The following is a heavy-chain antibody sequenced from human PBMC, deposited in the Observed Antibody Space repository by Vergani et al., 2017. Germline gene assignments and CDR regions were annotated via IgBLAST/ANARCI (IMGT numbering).Heavy chain of an antibody. D-gene: IGHD3-22*01. CDR1: GGSFSGYY. J-gene: IGHJ3*02. Sequence: QVQLQQWGAGLLKPSETLSLTCAVYGGSFSGYYWSWIRQPPGKGLEWIGYIYYSGSTNYNPSLKSRVTISVDTSKNQFSLKLSSVTAEDTAVYYCARSARPYYYDSSGLKDAFDIWGQGTMVTVSS. CDR3: ARSARPYYYDSSGLKDAFDI. V-gene: IGHV4-34*11. CDR2: IYYSGST.